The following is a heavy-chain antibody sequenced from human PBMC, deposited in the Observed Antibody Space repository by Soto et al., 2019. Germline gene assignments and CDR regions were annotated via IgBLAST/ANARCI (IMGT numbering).Heavy chain of an antibody. J-gene: IGHJ4*02. V-gene: IGHV4-34*01. CDR2: VNQSGRT. D-gene: IGHD6-19*01. CDR1: GGSFSGYY. CDR3: ARGSGQWLV. Sequence: QVQLQQWGAGLLKPSETLSLTCAVYGGSFSGYYWSWIRQPPGKGLEWIGEVNQSGRTNYNPSLKSQVTISRDTSKTQFSLKVRSATAADTAVSSCARGSGQWLVWGQGTLVTVSS.